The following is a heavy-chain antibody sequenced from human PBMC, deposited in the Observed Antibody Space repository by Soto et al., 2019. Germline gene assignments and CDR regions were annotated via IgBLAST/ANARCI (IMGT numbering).Heavy chain of an antibody. Sequence: ASVKVSCKVSGYTLTELSMHWVRQAPGKGLEWMGGFDPEDGETIYAQKFQGRVTMTEDTSTDTAYMELSSLRSEDTAVYYCATVAYCISTSCYIVMDVWGQGTTVTVLL. CDR1: GYTLTELS. D-gene: IGHD2-2*02. CDR2: FDPEDGET. J-gene: IGHJ6*02. CDR3: ATVAYCISTSCYIVMDV. V-gene: IGHV1-24*01.